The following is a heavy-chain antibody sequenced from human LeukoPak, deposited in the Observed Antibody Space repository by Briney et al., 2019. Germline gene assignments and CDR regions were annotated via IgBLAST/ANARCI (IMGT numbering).Heavy chain of an antibody. CDR3: AHSPNYDFYPRDFDI. CDR2: IYWNDDK. D-gene: IGHD3-3*01. Sequence: PGPTLVKPTQTLTLTCTFSGFSLSTSGVGVGWIRQPPGKALEWLALIYWNDDKRYSPSLKSRLTITKDTSKNQVVLTMTNMDPVDTATYYFAHSPNYDFYPRDFDIWGQGTMVTVSS. V-gene: IGHV2-5*01. CDR1: GFSLSTSGVG. J-gene: IGHJ3*02.